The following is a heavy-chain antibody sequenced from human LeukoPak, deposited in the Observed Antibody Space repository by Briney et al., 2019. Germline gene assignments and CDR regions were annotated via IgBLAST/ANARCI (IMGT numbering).Heavy chain of an antibody. Sequence: PSETLSLTCAVFGGSFSDYYWSWIRQPPGKGLEWIGEINHRGTTDYSPSLKSRVTISVDTSKNQFSLKLRSVSAADTAVYYCARLSRTTVLDYWGQGTLVTVSS. CDR3: ARLSRTTVLDY. J-gene: IGHJ4*02. D-gene: IGHD4-17*01. V-gene: IGHV4-34*01. CDR2: INHRGTT. CDR1: GGSFSDYY.